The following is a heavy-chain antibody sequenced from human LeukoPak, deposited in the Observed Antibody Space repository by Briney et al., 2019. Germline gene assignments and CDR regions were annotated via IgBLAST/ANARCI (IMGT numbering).Heavy chain of an antibody. Sequence: ASAKVSCKASGYTFTSYGISWVRQAPGQGLEWMGWISAYNGNTNYAQKLQGRVTMTTDTSTSTAYMELRSLRSDDTAVYYCARDPGSTDYYYMDVWGKGTTVTVSS. J-gene: IGHJ6*03. CDR2: ISAYNGNT. CDR1: GYTFTSYG. CDR3: ARDPGSTDYYYMDV. V-gene: IGHV1-18*01. D-gene: IGHD1-14*01.